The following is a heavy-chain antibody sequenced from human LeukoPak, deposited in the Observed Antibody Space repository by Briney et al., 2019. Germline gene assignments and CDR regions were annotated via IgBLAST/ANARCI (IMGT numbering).Heavy chain of an antibody. V-gene: IGHV4-34*01. CDR1: GESFSGYY. CDR3: ARGNSSSWTDAFDI. J-gene: IGHJ3*02. Sequence: SETLSLTCAVYGESFSGYYWGWIRQPPGKGLEWIGEINHSGSTNYNPSLKSRVTISVDTSKNQFSLKLSSVTAADTAVYSCARGNSSSWTDAFDIWGQGTMVTVSS. D-gene: IGHD6-13*01. CDR2: INHSGST.